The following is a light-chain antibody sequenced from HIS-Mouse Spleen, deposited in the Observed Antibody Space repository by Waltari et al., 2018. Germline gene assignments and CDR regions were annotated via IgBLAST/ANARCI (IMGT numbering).Light chain of an antibody. CDR2: WAS. J-gene: IGKJ1*01. V-gene: IGKV4-1*01. Sequence: DIVMTQSPDSLAVSLGERATINCKSSQSVLYSSNNKNYLAWYQQKPGQPPKLLIYWASTRESGVPYRFSGSGSGTDFTLTISSLQAEDVAVYYCQQYYSTLTWTFGQGTKVEIK. CDR3: QQYYSTLTWT. CDR1: QSVLYSSNNKNY.